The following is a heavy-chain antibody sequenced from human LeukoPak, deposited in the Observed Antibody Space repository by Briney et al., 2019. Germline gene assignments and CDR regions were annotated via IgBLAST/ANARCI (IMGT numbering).Heavy chain of an antibody. V-gene: IGHV1-69*13. D-gene: IGHD3-10*01. CDR3: ARGIYYESGSHPPYLDY. Sequence: SVRVSGKASGGIFSRDAINWVRQAPGQGLGWMGGIILKFGAAKYEHKFQGRLMITADESTSTANMELNSMRSDDTAVYYCARGIYYESGSHPPYLDYWGQGTLVTVSS. CDR1: GGIFSRDA. CDR2: IILKFGAA. J-gene: IGHJ4*02.